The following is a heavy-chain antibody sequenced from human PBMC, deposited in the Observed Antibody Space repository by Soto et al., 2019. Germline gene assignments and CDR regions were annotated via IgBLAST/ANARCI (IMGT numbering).Heavy chain of an antibody. CDR1: GGTFSSYA. Sequence: QVQLVQSGAEVKKPGSSVKVSCKASGGTFSSYAISWVRQAPGQGLEWMGGIIPIFGTANYAQKCQGRVTITADESPSTAYLDLSSLRSEDTAVYYCAIGGDYFLSRSCFDPWGQGTLVTVSS. J-gene: IGHJ5*02. CDR3: AIGGDYFLSRSCFDP. D-gene: IGHD4-17*01. V-gene: IGHV1-69*12. CDR2: IIPIFGTA.